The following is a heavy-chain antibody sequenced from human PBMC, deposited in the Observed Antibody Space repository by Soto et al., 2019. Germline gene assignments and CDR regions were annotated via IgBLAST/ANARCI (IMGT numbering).Heavy chain of an antibody. Sequence: SETLSLTCTVAGGSLSSVDYYWRWIRQSPGKRLEWIGYVHNSGSTNYSPSFKSRVTISVDTSKNQFSLRLSSVTAADTAVYYCARHVYEFDNGANNWFDSWGQGILVTSPQ. J-gene: IGHJ5*01. CDR1: GGSLSSVDYY. CDR3: ARHVYEFDNGANNWFDS. D-gene: IGHD2-8*01. V-gene: IGHV4-61*08. CDR2: VHNSGST.